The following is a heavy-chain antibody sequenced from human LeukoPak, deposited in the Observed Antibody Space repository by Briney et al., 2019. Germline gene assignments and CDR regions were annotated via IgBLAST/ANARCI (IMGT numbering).Heavy chain of an antibody. V-gene: IGHV3-7*01. CDR2: IKQDGSEK. CDR1: GFTVSRKY. D-gene: IGHD4-17*01. Sequence: GGSLRLSCAASGFTVSRKYMTWVRQAPGKGLEWVANIKQDGSEKYYVDSVKGRFTVSRDNAKNSLYLQMDSLRAEDTAMYFCARDRGWGLRFLDYWGQGTLVTVSS. J-gene: IGHJ4*02. CDR3: ARDRGWGLRFLDY.